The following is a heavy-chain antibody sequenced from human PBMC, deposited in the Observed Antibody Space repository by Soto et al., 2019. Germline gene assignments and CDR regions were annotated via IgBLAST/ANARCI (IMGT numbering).Heavy chain of an antibody. V-gene: IGHV3-23*01. CDR2: VIGSGVDT. CDR3: ARRVLGDIGALNV. J-gene: IGHJ3*01. Sequence: PGGSLRLSCVASGFTFMSYHMSWVRQTPEKGLEWVSTVIGSGVDTYYADSVKGRFTISRDNPRNTLHLQMNNLRADDTAVYFCARRVLGDIGALNVWGQGTMVTVSS. D-gene: IGHD5-12*01. CDR1: GFTFMSYH.